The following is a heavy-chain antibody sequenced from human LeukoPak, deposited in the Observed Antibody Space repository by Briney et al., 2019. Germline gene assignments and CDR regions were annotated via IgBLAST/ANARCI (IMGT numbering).Heavy chain of an antibody. J-gene: IGHJ3*02. CDR3: AREGGGSLYAFDI. V-gene: IGHV4-4*02. CDR1: GGSISSSNW. Sequence: SETLSLTCAVSGGSISSSNWWSWVRQPPGKGLEWIGEIYHSGSTYYNPSLKSRVTISVDTSKNQFSLKLSSVTAADTAVYYCAREGGGSLYAFDIWGQGTMVTVSS. D-gene: IGHD2-15*01. CDR2: IYHSGST.